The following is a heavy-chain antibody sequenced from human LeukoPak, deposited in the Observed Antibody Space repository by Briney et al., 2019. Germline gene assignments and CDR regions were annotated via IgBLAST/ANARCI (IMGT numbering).Heavy chain of an antibody. V-gene: IGHV3-43*02. CDR2: ISGDGGST. J-gene: IGHJ4*02. CDR1: GFTFDDYA. Sequence: GGALRLSCAASGFTFDDYAMHWVRQAPGKGLEGVSLISGDGGSTYYADSVKGRFTISRDNSKNSLYLQMNSLRTEDTALYYCAKEGDYYGSGSYGYWGQGTLVTVSS. D-gene: IGHD3-10*01. CDR3: AKEGDYYGSGSYGY.